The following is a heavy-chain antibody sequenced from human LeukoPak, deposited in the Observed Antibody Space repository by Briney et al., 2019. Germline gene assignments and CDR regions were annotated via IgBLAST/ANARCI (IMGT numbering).Heavy chain of an antibody. D-gene: IGHD6-13*01. Sequence: SVKVSFKASGGTFSSYAISWVRQAPGQGLEWMGGIIPIFGTANNAQKFQGRVTITADESTSTAYMELSSLRSEDTAVYYCARDRDGDSSSWYIFRTGFDPWGQGTLVTVSS. J-gene: IGHJ5*02. CDR2: IIPIFGTA. CDR3: ARDRDGDSSSWYIFRTGFDP. CDR1: GGTFSSYA. V-gene: IGHV1-69*01.